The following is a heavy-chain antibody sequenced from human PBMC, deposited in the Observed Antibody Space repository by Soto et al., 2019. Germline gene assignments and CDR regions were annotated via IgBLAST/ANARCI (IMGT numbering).Heavy chain of an antibody. J-gene: IGHJ6*02. CDR1: GYSFTSYW. V-gene: IGHV5-51*01. Sequence: GESLKISCKGSGYSFTSYWIGWVRQMPGKGLEWMGIIYPGDSDTRYSPSFQGQVTISADKSISTAYLQWSSLKASDTAMYYCESEVSGTYYYYYGMGVWGQGTTVTVSS. CDR2: IYPGDSDT. D-gene: IGHD1-26*01. CDR3: ESEVSGTYYYYYGMGV.